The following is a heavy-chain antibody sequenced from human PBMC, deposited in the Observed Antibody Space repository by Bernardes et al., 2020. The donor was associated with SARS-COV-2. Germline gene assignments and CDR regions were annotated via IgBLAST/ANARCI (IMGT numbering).Heavy chain of an antibody. V-gene: IGHV3-23*01. CDR3: AREYTYGFDA. CDR2: ISGTGGSTK. J-gene: IGHJ4*02. CDR1: GFTFSSYA. D-gene: IGHD5-18*01. Sequence: GGSLRLSCAASGFTFSSYAMSWVRQAPGKGLEWVSAISGTGGSTKYYADSVKGRFTISRDNAKNSLYLQMNSLRAEDTAVYYCAREYTYGFDAWGQGTLVTVSS.